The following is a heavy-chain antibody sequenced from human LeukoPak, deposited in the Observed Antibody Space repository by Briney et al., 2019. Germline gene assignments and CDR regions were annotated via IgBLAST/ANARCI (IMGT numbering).Heavy chain of an antibody. D-gene: IGHD4-17*01. V-gene: IGHV3-21*01. CDR1: GFTLSTYS. Sequence: GGSLRLSCAASGFTLSTYSMNWVRQAPGKGLEWVSSISSGSSYIYYADSVKGRFTISRDNAKNSLYLQMNSLRAEDTAVYYCATTSYGDYSNDYWGQGTLVTVSS. J-gene: IGHJ4*02. CDR2: ISSGSSYI. CDR3: ATTSYGDYSNDY.